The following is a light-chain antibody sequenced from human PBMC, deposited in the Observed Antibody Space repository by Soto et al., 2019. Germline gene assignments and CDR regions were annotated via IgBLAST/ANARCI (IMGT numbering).Light chain of an antibody. CDR2: GAS. J-gene: IGKJ4*01. CDR1: EPVRNTY. CDR3: QQYADSPLT. V-gene: IGKV3-20*01. Sequence: EIVLTQSPDTLSLSPGERATLSCRTSEPVRNTYVAWYQRQPGQAPRLLIYGASSRAIGIPDRFSGSGSGTDFTLTISRLEPEDFALYFCQQYADSPLTFGGGTKVDIK.